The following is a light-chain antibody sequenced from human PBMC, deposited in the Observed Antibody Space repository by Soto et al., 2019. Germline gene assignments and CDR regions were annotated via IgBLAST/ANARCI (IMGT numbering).Light chain of an antibody. CDR2: DVS. J-gene: IGLJ1*01. V-gene: IGLV2-14*01. CDR1: SSDVGGYNY. Sequence: QSVLTQPASVSGSPGQSITISCTGTSSDVGGYNYVSWYQQHPGKAPKLMIYDVSNRPSGVSNRFSGSKSGNTASLTISALQAEDEADYYCSSYTSSSTLDVFGTGTKVTV. CDR3: SSYTSSSTLDV.